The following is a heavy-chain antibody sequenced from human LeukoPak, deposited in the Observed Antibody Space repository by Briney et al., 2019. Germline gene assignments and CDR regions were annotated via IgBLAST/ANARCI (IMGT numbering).Heavy chain of an antibody. CDR3: ARGPGLGYFDY. Sequence: PGGSLRLSCAASGFTFSSYGMHWVRQAPGKGLEWVAVIWYDGSNEYYADSVKGRFTISRDDSKNTLYLQMNSLRAEDTAVYYCARGPGLGYFDYWGQGTLVTVSS. CDR1: GFTFSSYG. V-gene: IGHV3-33*01. CDR2: IWYDGSNE. D-gene: IGHD6-19*01. J-gene: IGHJ4*02.